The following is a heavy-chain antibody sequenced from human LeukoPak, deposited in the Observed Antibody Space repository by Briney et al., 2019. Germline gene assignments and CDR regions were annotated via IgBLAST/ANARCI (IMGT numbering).Heavy chain of an antibody. CDR3: ARESDSSSWLGEYYYYMDV. Sequence: GGSLRLSCAASGFTFSSYSMNWVRQAPGKGLEWVSSISSSSSYIYYADSVKGRFTISRDNAKNSLYLQMNSLRAEDTAVYYCARESDSSSWLGEYYYYMDVWGKGTTVTVSS. V-gene: IGHV3-21*01. D-gene: IGHD6-13*01. CDR1: GFTFSSYS. J-gene: IGHJ6*03. CDR2: ISSSSSYI.